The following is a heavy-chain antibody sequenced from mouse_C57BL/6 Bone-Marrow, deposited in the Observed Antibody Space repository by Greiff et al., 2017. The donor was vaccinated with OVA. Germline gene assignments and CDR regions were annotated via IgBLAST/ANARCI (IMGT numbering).Heavy chain of an antibody. CDR1: GYTFTSYG. J-gene: IGHJ4*01. Sequence: QVQLQQSGAELARPGASVKLSCKASGYTFTSYGISWVKQRTGQGLEWIGEIYPRSGNTYYNEKFKGKATLTADKSSSTAYMELRSLTSEDSAVDCCARLYYYGRMDYWGQGTSVTVSS. V-gene: IGHV1-81*01. CDR3: ARLYYYGRMDY. D-gene: IGHD1-1*01. CDR2: IYPRSGNT.